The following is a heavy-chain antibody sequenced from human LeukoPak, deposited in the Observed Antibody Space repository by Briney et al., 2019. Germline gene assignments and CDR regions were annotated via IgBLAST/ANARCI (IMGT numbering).Heavy chain of an antibody. Sequence: PGGSLRLSCAASGFSFSSNWMSRVRQAPGKGLEWVANINQDGGEKYYVDSVKGRFTISRDNAKNSLYLQMNSLRAEDTAVYYCARDYDWGQGTLVTVSS. D-gene: IGHD3-16*01. CDR1: GFSFSSNW. J-gene: IGHJ4*02. CDR2: INQDGGEK. V-gene: IGHV3-7*04. CDR3: ARDYD.